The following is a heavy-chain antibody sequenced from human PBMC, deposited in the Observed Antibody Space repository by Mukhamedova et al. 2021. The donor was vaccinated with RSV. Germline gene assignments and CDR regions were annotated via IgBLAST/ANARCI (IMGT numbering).Heavy chain of an antibody. Sequence: STSLKTRLTISKDTSKNQVVLTMTNMDPVDTATYYCVRMREGTGSFDYWGQGTLVTVSS. CDR3: VRMREGTGSFDY. D-gene: IGHD2-8*02. V-gene: IGHV2-70*01. J-gene: IGHJ4*02.